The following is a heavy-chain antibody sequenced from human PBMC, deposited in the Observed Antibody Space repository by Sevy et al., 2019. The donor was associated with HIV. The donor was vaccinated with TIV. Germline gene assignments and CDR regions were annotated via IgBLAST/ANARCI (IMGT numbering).Heavy chain of an antibody. V-gene: IGHV3-30-3*01. D-gene: IGHD2-2*01. J-gene: IGHJ4*01. CDR1: GFAFSSHA. CDR2: ISYEGTET. CDR3: ARDGGNSVKWYPLY. Sequence: GGSLRLSCAASGFAFSSHAMHWVRQAPGKGLEWVAVISYEGTETFYAASVEGRFTISRDNSKNMLSLLINSLRHEDAAVYYCARDGGNSVKWYPLYWGHGTLVTVSS.